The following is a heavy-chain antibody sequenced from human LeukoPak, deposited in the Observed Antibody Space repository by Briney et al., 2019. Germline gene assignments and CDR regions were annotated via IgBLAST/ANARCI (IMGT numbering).Heavy chain of an antibody. CDR1: GFIFTAYS. J-gene: IGHJ4*02. D-gene: IGHD2-2*01. CDR3: ARGPPKDIVVVPAATPLDY. V-gene: IGHV3-11*05. Sequence: GGSLTLSCAASGFIFTAYSINWIRQAPGKGLEWVSYISSSSSYTNYADSVKGRFTISRDNAKNSLYLQMNSLRAEDTAVYYCARGPPKDIVVVPAATPLDYWGQGTLVTVSS. CDR2: ISSSSSYT.